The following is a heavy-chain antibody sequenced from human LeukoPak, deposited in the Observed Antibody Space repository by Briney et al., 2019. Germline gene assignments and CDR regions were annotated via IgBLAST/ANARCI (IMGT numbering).Heavy chain of an antibody. Sequence: GGSLRLSCAASGFTFSSYSMNWVRQAPGKGLEWVSSISSSSSYIYYADSVKGRFTISRDNAKNSLYLQMNSLRAEDTAVYYCAKQNAQGGTYEPVTVWGQAALVTVSS. CDR1: GFTFSSYS. CDR3: AKQNAQGGTYEPVTV. D-gene: IGHD3-16*01. V-gene: IGHV3-21*01. J-gene: IGHJ4*02. CDR2: ISSSSSYI.